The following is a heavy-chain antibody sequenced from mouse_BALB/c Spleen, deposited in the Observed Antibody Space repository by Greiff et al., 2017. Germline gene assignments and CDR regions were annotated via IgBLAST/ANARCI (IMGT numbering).Heavy chain of an antibody. J-gene: IGHJ2*01. D-gene: IGHD2-14*01. CDR3: ARGDYRYDGSFDY. CDR1: GYSITSDYA. Sequence: EVKVEESGPGLVKPSQSLSLTCTVTGYSITSDYAWNWIRQFPGNKLEWMGYISYSGSTSYNPSLKSRISITRDTSKIQFFLQLNSVTTEDTATYYCARGDYRYDGSFDYWGQGTTLTVSS. V-gene: IGHV3-2*02. CDR2: ISYSGST.